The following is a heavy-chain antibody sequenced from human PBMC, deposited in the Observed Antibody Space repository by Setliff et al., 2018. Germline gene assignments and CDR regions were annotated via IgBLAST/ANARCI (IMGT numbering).Heavy chain of an antibody. CDR3: TRGADYYDSSGYYFVY. Sequence: SETLSLTCAVSGSSVRSRHYWGWIRQPPGRGLEWIGSIYHSGTTYYNPSLKSRVTISVDTSKTQFSLRLSSVTAADTAVYYCTRGADYYDSSGYYFVYWGQGTLVTVSS. CDR1: GSSVRSRHY. D-gene: IGHD3-22*01. V-gene: IGHV4-38-2*01. J-gene: IGHJ4*02. CDR2: IYHSGTT.